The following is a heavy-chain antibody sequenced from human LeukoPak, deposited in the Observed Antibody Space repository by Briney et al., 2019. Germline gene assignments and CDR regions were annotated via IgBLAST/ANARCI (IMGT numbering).Heavy chain of an antibody. CDR2: ISSSSSYI. D-gene: IGHD6-13*01. J-gene: IGHJ6*02. CDR3: ARDHNLPVYSSSWSRHYYYYYGMDV. V-gene: IGHV3-21*01. Sequence: PGGSLRLSCAASGFTFSSYSMNWVRQAPGKGLEWVSSISSSSSYIYYADSVKGRFTISRDNAKNSLYLQMNSLRAEDTAVYYCARDHNLPVYSSSWSRHYYYYYGMDVWGQGTTVTVSS. CDR1: GFTFSSYS.